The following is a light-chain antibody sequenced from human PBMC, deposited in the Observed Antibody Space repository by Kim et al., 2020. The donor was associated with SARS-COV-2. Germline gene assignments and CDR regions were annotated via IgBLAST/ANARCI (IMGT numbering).Light chain of an antibody. Sequence: DIQMTQSPSTLSASIRDGVTVTCRASQSISSWLAWYQKKPGKAPKVVIYDASSLESGVPSRFSGSGSGTEFTLTISSLQPDDFATYYCQQYNSYPWTFGQGTKVDIK. CDR3: QQYNSYPWT. J-gene: IGKJ1*01. V-gene: IGKV1-5*01. CDR2: DAS. CDR1: QSISSW.